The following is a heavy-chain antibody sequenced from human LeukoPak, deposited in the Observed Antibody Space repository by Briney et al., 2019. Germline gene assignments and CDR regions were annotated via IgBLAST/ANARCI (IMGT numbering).Heavy chain of an antibody. CDR1: GFTFSSYG. J-gene: IGHJ4*02. Sequence: GGSLRLSCAASGFTFSSYGFHWVRQAPGRGLEWVAFTPYDGINEYFADSVKGRFTISRDISKHTLYLQMNSLRAEDTALYFCAKDPTYYASGMNFWGRGTLVTVSS. D-gene: IGHD3-10*01. CDR3: AKDPTYYASGMNF. CDR2: TPYDGINE. V-gene: IGHV3-30*02.